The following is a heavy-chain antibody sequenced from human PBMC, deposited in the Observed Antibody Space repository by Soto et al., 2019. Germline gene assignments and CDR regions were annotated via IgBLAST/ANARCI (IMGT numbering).Heavy chain of an antibody. Sequence: QVQLQQWGAGLLKPSETLSLTCAVYGGSFSGYYWSWIRQPPGKGLEWIGEINHSGSTNYNPSLKCRVTISVDTSKNQFSLKLSSVTAADTAVYYCASYSSGWTRFDYWGQGTLVTVSS. D-gene: IGHD6-19*01. V-gene: IGHV4-34*01. CDR2: INHSGST. CDR3: ASYSSGWTRFDY. J-gene: IGHJ4*02. CDR1: GGSFSGYY.